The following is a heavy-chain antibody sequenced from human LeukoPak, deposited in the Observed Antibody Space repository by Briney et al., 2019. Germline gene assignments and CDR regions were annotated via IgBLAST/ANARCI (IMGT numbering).Heavy chain of an antibody. CDR2: INPNSGGT. J-gene: IGHJ4*02. V-gene: IGHV1-2*02. CDR1: GYILTGYY. CDR3: ARDDGGYSGYLDCVDY. Sequence: VASVKVSCKASGYILTGYYLHWVRQAPGQGLEWMGWINPNSGGTNYAQKFQGRVTMTRDTSISTAYMELSRLRSDDTAVYYCARDDGGYSGYLDCVDYWGQGTLVTVSS. D-gene: IGHD5-12*01.